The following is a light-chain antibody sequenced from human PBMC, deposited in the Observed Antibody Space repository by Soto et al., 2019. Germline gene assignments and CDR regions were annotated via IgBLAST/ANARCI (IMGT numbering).Light chain of an antibody. CDR2: GTS. J-gene: IGKJ1*01. CDR3: QHYFNSPWT. V-gene: IGKV3-20*01. CDR1: QSVGTS. Sequence: EIVLTHSPGTLSLSPGERATLSCMASQSVGTSVAWYQHKPGQSPRLLTHGTSSRFTGTPDRFSGSGSGTDFTLTISRLEPEDFAVYSCQHYFNSPWTFGQGTKVEIK.